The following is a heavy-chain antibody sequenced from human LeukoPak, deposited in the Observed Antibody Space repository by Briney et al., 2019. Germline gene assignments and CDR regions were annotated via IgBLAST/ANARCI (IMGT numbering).Heavy chain of an antibody. CDR1: GGSVSSYY. CDR2: IYYSGST. CDR3: ARHIPVSYDAFDL. J-gene: IGHJ3*01. Sequence: SETLSLTCTVSGGSVSSYYWSWIRQPPGKGLEWIGHIYYSGSTNYNPSLKSRVTISVDTSKNQFSLKLSSVTAADTAVYYCARHIPVSYDAFDLWGRGTTVTVSS. D-gene: IGHD6-19*01. V-gene: IGHV4-59*08.